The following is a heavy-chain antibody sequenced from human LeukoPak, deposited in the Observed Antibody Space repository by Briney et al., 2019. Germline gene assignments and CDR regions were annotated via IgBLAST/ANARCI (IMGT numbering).Heavy chain of an antibody. D-gene: IGHD3-22*01. J-gene: IGHJ4*02. V-gene: IGHV4-4*02. CDR2: IYHSGST. Sequence: SETLSLTCAVSGGSISSSNWWSWVRQPPGKGLEWIGEIYHSGSTNYNPSLKSRVTISVDKSKNQFSLKLSSVTAADTAVYYCARDYQYYYDSSGHPLDYWGQGTLVTVSS. CDR1: GGSISSSNW. CDR3: ARDYQYYYDSSGHPLDY.